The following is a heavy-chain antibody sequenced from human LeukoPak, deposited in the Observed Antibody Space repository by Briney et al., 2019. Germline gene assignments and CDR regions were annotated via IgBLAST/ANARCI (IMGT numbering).Heavy chain of an antibody. Sequence: GRSLRLSCAASGFTFSSYGMHRVRQAPGKGLEWVAVISYDGSNKYYADSVKGRFTISRDNSKNTLYLQMNSLRAEDTAVYYCAKNYDFWSGYTHPYFDYWGQGTLVTVSS. D-gene: IGHD3-3*01. J-gene: IGHJ4*02. CDR1: GFTFSSYG. CDR3: AKNYDFWSGYTHPYFDY. V-gene: IGHV3-30*18. CDR2: ISYDGSNK.